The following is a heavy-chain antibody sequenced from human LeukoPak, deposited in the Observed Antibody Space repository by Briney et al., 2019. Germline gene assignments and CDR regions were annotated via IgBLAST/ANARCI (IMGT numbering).Heavy chain of an antibody. Sequence: GESLKISCXGSGYSFTSYWIAWVRQMTGKGLEWMRIIYPGDSDTRYSPSFQGQVTISADKSISTAYLQWSSLKASDTAMYYCARQGSYFDYRAQGTLVTVSS. CDR3: ARQGSYFDY. CDR1: GYSFTSYW. V-gene: IGHV5-51*01. J-gene: IGHJ4*02. CDR2: IYPGDSDT.